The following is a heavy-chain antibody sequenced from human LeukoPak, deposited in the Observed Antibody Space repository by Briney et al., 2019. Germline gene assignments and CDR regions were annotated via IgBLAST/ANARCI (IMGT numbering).Heavy chain of an antibody. CDR2: ISAYNGNT. Sequence: ASVKVSCKAFGYTFTSNYMHWVRQAPGQGLEWMGWISAYNGNTNYAQKLQGRVTMTTDTSTSTAYMELRSLRSDDTAVYYCAKDYGDYSGDYYYYMDVWGKGTTVTVSS. V-gene: IGHV1-18*04. CDR3: AKDYGDYSGDYYYYMDV. CDR1: GYTFTSNY. J-gene: IGHJ6*03. D-gene: IGHD4-17*01.